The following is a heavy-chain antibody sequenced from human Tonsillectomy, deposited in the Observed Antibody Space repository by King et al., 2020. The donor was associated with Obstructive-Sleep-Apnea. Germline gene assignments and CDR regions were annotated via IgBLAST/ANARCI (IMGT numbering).Heavy chain of an antibody. V-gene: IGHV3-48*04. D-gene: IGHD4-11*01. J-gene: IGHJ6*02. CDR2: ISSGSSTI. CDR3: ARGNFNYYYYGMDV. Sequence: VQLVESGGGLVQPGVSLRLSCAASGFTFSSYSMNWVRQAPGKGLEWVSYISSGSSTIYYADSVKGRFTISRDNAKNSLFLQMNSLRAEDTAVYYCARGNFNYYYYGMDVWGQGTTVTVSS. CDR1: GFTFSSYS.